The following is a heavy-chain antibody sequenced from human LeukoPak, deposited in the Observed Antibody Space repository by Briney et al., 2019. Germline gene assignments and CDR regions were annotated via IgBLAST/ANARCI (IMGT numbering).Heavy chain of an antibody. J-gene: IGHJ4*02. Sequence: GASVKVSCKVSGYTLTELSMHWVRQAPGKGLEWMGGFDPEDGETIYAQKFQGRVTMTEDTSTDTAYMELSSLRSEDTAVYYCATGGHVWRTYYDILTGLHFDYWGQGTLVTVSS. CDR2: FDPEDGET. V-gene: IGHV1-24*01. CDR3: ATGGHVWRTYYDILTGLHFDY. D-gene: IGHD3-9*01. CDR1: GYTLTELS.